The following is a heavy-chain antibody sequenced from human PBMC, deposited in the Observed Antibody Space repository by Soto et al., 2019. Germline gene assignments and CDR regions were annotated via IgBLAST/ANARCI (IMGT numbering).Heavy chain of an antibody. J-gene: IGHJ3*02. V-gene: IGHV3-48*02. CDR1: GFTFSSYS. D-gene: IGHD2-8*01. CDR2: ISSSSSTI. CDR3: ASSPGCYRTSGAFDI. Sequence: TGGSLRLSCAASGFTFSSYSMNWVRQAPGKGREWVSYISSSSSTIYYADSVKGRFTISRDSAKNSLYLQMNSLRDEDTAVYYCASSPGCYRTSGAFDIWGHGTMVTVSS.